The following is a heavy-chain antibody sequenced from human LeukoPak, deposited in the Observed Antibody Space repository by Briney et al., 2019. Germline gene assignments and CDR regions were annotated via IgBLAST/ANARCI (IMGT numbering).Heavy chain of an antibody. CDR1: GFTFSSYA. CDR2: ISYDGSNK. D-gene: IGHD3-3*01. CDR3: ARDTSPYYDFWSGPDY. V-gene: IGHV3-30-3*01. Sequence: PGGSLRLSCAASGFTFSSYAMYWVRQAPGKGLEWVAVISYDGSNKYYADSVKGRFTISRDNSKNTLYLQMNSLRAEDTAVYYCARDTSPYYDFWSGPDYWGQGTLVTVSS. J-gene: IGHJ4*02.